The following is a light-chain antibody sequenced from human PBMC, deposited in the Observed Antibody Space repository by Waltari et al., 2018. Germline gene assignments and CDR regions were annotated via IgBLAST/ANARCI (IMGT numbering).Light chain of an antibody. CDR1: QSVSRS. V-gene: IGKV3-20*01. CDR3: QHYVNLPVT. J-gene: IGKJ1*01. CDR2: DTS. Sequence: DIVLTQSPGALSLSTGERATLSCRASQSVSRSLAWYQQKPGQAPRLLIYDTSSRATGTPGRFSGSGSGTDFSLAISSLEPEDFAVYFCQHYVNLPVTFGQGTKVEI.